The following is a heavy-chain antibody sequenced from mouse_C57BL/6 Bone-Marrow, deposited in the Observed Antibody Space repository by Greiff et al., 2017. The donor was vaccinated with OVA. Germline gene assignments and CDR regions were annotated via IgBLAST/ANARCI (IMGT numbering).Heavy chain of an antibody. Sequence: QVQLQQPGAELVRPGSSVKLSCKASGYTFTSYWMHWVKQRPIQGLEWIGNIDPSDSETHSNQKFKDKATLTVDKSSSTAYMQLSSLTSEDSAVYCCARGGLLRPLDYWGQGTTLTVSS. CDR3: ARGGLLRPLDY. J-gene: IGHJ2*01. V-gene: IGHV1-52*01. D-gene: IGHD1-2*01. CDR2: IDPSDSET. CDR1: GYTFTSYW.